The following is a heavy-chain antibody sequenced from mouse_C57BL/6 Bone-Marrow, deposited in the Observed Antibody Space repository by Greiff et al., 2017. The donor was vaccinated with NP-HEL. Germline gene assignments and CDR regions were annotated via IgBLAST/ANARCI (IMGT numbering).Heavy chain of an antibody. Sequence: QVQLQQSGPGLVQPSQSLSITCPVSGFSLTSYGVHWVRQSPGKGLEWLGVIWNGGSTDSNAAFISRLSISKDNSKSQVFFKMNSLQADDTAIYYCARKVVADYAMDYWGQGTSVTVSS. J-gene: IGHJ4*01. V-gene: IGHV2-2*01. CDR3: ARKVVADYAMDY. CDR2: IWNGGST. D-gene: IGHD1-1*01. CDR1: GFSLTSYG.